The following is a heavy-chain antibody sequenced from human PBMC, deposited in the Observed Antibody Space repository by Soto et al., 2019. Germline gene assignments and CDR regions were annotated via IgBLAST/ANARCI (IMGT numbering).Heavy chain of an antibody. V-gene: IGHV4-34*01. CDR1: GGSRIGSY. J-gene: IGHJ4*02. CDR2: IHHSGST. Sequence: PSETLSLTSAVYGGSRIGSYWSWIRQPPGTGLEWIGEIHHSGSTYYNPSLKSRVTLSVDTSKNQFSLKLNSVTAADTAVYYCASPGYCSDGTCYPDYWGQGTLVTVSS. D-gene: IGHD2-15*01. CDR3: ASPGYCSDGTCYPDY.